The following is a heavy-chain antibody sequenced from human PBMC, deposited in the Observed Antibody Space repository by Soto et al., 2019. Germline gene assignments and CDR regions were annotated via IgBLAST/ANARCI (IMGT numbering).Heavy chain of an antibody. V-gene: IGHV4-4*02. D-gene: IGHD2-15*01. CDR2: MHHSGRA. J-gene: IGHJ5*02. Sequence: QVQLQESGPGLVKPSETLSLTCAVSGGSITSNWWSWVRQPPGKGLEWIGEMHHSGRANYNPSLRNRVIISVDKSKNQFSLKLTSVTAADTALYYCVRNDYSRFDPWGQGTLVTVSS. CDR3: VRNDYSRFDP. CDR1: GGSITSNW.